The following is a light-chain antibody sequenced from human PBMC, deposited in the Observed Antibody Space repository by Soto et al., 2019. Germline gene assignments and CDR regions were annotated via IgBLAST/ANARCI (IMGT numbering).Light chain of an antibody. J-gene: IGKJ5*01. V-gene: IGKV3-11*01. Sequence: EIVLTQSPATLSLSPGERVTLSCRASQSFSSYLAWYQQKPGQAPRLLIYDASKRATGIPARFSGRGSGTEFTLTISSLEPEDFAVYYCQQRSNWPPVITFGQGTLLEIK. CDR1: QSFSSY. CDR3: QQRSNWPPVIT. CDR2: DAS.